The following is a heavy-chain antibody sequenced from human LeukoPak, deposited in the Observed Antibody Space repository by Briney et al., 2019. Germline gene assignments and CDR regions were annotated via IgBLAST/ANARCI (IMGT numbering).Heavy chain of an antibody. CDR1: GGSISNYY. CDR2: IYYSGST. Sequence: SETLPLTCTVSGGSISNYYWSWIRQPPGKGLEWIGYIYYSGSTNYNPSLKSRVTISVDTSKNQFSLKLSSVAAADTAMYYCARAVNSGSYTNFQHWGQGTLVTVSS. J-gene: IGHJ1*01. V-gene: IGHV4-59*01. CDR3: ARAVNSGSYTNFQH. D-gene: IGHD1-26*01.